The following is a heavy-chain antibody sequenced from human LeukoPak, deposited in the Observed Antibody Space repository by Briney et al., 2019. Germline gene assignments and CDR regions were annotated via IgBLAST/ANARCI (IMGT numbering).Heavy chain of an antibody. D-gene: IGHD2-8*02. CDR2: ISTYNGNT. CDR1: GYTFTSYG. V-gene: IGHV1-18*01. CDR3: ARTCPGATCYQIY. J-gene: IGHJ4*02. Sequence: GSVKVSCKASGYTFTSYGITWVRQAPGQGLEWMGWISTYNGNTKYAQKFQDRVTMTTDTSTSTAYMDLRSLRSDDTAVYYCARTCPGATCYQIYWGQGTLVTVSS.